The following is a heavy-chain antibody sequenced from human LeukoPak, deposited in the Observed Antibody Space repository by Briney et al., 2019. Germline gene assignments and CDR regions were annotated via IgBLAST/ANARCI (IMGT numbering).Heavy chain of an antibody. Sequence: GGSLRLSCAASGFTFSSYAMSWVRQAPGKGLEWVSAISGSGGSTYYANSVEGRFTISRDNSKNTLYLQMNSLRAEDTAVYYCAKDRGSGYLFDYWGQGTLVTVSS. CDR3: AKDRGSGYLFDY. CDR1: GFTFSSYA. J-gene: IGHJ4*02. CDR2: ISGSGGST. V-gene: IGHV3-23*01. D-gene: IGHD5-12*01.